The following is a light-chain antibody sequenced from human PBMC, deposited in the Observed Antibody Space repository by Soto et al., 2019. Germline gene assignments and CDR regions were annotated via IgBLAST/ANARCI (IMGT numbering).Light chain of an antibody. J-gene: IGKJ2*01. V-gene: IGKV1-5*03. CDR3: QQYNSYVYT. CDR1: EGGSDW. CDR2: KAS. Sequence: DIQMTQSPTTLAASVGDTVTITCRASEGGSDWLAWYQHQPGKAPRVLIQKASILESGVPSRFSGRGSGTEFTLTITGLQPDDFATYYCQQYNSYVYTFGQGTKLEIK.